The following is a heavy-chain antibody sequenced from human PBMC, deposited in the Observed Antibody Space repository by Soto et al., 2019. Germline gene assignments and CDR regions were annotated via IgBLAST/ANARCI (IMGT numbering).Heavy chain of an antibody. V-gene: IGHV4-30-4*01. CDR1: GASVSSAEHY. J-gene: IGHJ4*02. Sequence: QVQLQESGPGLVKASQTLSLTCTLSGASVSSAEHYWSWIRQPPGKGLEWIRYTYYSGGSYYNATLPGRVIMSVDTSQTQFSLKLTSVTAADTAVYYCARLSGYDPASAADKWGPGILVSVSS. D-gene: IGHD5-12*01. CDR2: TYYSGGS. CDR3: ARLSGYDPASAADK.